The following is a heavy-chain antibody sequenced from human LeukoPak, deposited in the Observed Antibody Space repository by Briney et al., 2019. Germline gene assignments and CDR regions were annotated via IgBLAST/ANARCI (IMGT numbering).Heavy chain of an antibody. CDR2: MKGSGES. CDR3: ARASWVSAADAVS. V-gene: IGHV3-23*01. Sequence: GGSLRLSCAASGLIFRSLAMSWVRQAPARGLEWVSSMKGSGESFYADSLRGRFTLSRDESKNTVYLQLSNLRVEDTAVYYCARASWVSAADAVSWGQGTLVTVSP. CDR1: GLIFRSLA. D-gene: IGHD3-10*01. J-gene: IGHJ4*02.